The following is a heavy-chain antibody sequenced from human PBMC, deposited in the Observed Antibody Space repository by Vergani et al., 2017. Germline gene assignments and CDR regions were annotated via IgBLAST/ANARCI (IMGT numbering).Heavy chain of an antibody. CDR2: IHTSGST. V-gene: IGHV4-61*02. Sequence: QVQLQESGPGLVKPSQTLSLTCTVSGGSINSHNYYWSWIRQPAGKGREWIGRIHTSGSTNYNPSLKSRVTMSEDTSKNQFSLNLTSVTAADTAVYFCARGSWLGGSCYKPLFDYWGQGILVTVSS. J-gene: IGHJ4*02. D-gene: IGHD2-15*01. CDR1: GGSINSHNYY. CDR3: ARGSWLGGSCYKPLFDY.